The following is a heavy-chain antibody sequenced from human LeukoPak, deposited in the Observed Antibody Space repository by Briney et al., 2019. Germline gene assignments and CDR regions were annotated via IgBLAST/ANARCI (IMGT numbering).Heavy chain of an antibody. CDR2: IYSSGST. CDR1: GGSISTSS. V-gene: IGHV4-59*08. J-gene: IGHJ4*02. D-gene: IGHD6-19*01. CDR3: ARGSGWYQN. Sequence: SETLSLTCTVSGGSISTSSWSWVRQPPGKGLEWIGYIYSSGSTNYNPSLRSRVTISVDTSKNQCSLKVSSVTAADTAVHYCARGSGWYQNWGQGTLVTVSS.